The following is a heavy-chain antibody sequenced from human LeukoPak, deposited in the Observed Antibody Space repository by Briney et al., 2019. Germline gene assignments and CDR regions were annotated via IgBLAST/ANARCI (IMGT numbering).Heavy chain of an antibody. J-gene: IGHJ4*02. Sequence: GRAVQISCKGSGSHFTSYWIGGTRQMPGEGLEGMGIIYPGDSDTRYSPSFQGQVTISADKSISTAYLQWSSLKASDTAMYYCARLYYDSSGYSDYWGQGTLVTVSS. D-gene: IGHD3-22*01. CDR2: IYPGDSDT. CDR3: ARLYYDSSGYSDY. CDR1: GSHFTSYW. V-gene: IGHV5-51*01.